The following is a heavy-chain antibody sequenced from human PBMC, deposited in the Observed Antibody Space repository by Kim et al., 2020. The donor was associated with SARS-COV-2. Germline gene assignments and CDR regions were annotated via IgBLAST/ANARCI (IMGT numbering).Heavy chain of an antibody. CDR3: ARDLRRVPLKTNIVVVPAAILTPPGY. V-gene: IGHV1-46*01. Sequence: ASVKVSCKASGYTFTSYYMHWVRQAPGQGLEWMGIINPSGGSTSYAQKFQGRVTMTRDTSTSTVYMELSSLRSEDTAVYYCARDLRRVPLKTNIVVVPAAILTPPGYWGQGTLVTVSS. J-gene: IGHJ4*02. CDR1: GYTFTSYY. CDR2: INPSGGST. D-gene: IGHD2-2*01.